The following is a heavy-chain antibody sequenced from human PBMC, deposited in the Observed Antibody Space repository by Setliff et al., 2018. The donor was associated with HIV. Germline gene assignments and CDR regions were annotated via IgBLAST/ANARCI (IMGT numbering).Heavy chain of an antibody. D-gene: IGHD2-2*01. J-gene: IGHJ6*03. CDR2: IYYSGST. CDR3: TRSSRYCTSTSCPYYSYYYMDV. V-gene: IGHV4-59*08. CDR1: GGSISSYY. Sequence: GGSISSYYWSWVRQPPGKGLEWIGYIYYSGSTNYNPSLKSRVTISVDTSKNQFSLKLSSVTAADTAVYYCTRSSRYCTSTSCPYYSYYYMDVWGKGTTVTVSS.